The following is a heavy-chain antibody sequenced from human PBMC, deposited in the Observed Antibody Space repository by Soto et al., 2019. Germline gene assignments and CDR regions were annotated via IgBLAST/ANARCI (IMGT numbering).Heavy chain of an antibody. CDR2: IIPIFGTA. J-gene: IGHJ6*02. V-gene: IGHV1-69*01. CDR1: VGTFSSYA. Sequence: QVQLVQSGAEVKKPGSSVKVSCKASVGTFSSYAISWVRQAPGQGLEWMGGIIPIFGTANYAQKFQGRVTITADESTSTAYMELSSLRSEDTAVYYCARAEVGTTFSVYYYYGMDVWGQGTTVTVSS. D-gene: IGHD1-7*01. CDR3: ARAEVGTTFSVYYYYGMDV.